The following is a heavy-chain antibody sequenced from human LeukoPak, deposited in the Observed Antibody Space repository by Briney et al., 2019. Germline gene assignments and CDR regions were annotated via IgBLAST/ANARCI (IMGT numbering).Heavy chain of an antibody. CDR1: GGSISNGGYY. Sequence: SETLSLTCTVSGGSISNGGYYWSWIRQHPGKGLEWIGYIYYSGSTYYNPSLKSRVTISVDTSKNQFSLKLSSVTAADTAVYYCARASTRPDIVVVVAATTFDPWGQGTLVTVSS. CDR2: IYYSGST. V-gene: IGHV4-31*03. D-gene: IGHD2-15*01. CDR3: ARASTRPDIVVVVAATTFDP. J-gene: IGHJ5*02.